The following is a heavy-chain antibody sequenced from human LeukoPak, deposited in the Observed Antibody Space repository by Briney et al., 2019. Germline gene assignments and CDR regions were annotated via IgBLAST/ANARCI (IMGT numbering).Heavy chain of an antibody. CDR1: GFTFSSYA. V-gene: IGHV3-23*01. CDR3: AKDLTLYGDFPYFDY. CDR2: ISGSGGST. J-gene: IGHJ4*02. Sequence: PGGSLRLSCAASGFTFSSYAMHWVRQAPGKGLEWVSAISGSGGSTYYADSVKGRFTISRDNSKNTLYLQMNSLRAEDTAVYYCAKDLTLYGDFPYFDYWGRGTLVTVSS. D-gene: IGHD2-21*01.